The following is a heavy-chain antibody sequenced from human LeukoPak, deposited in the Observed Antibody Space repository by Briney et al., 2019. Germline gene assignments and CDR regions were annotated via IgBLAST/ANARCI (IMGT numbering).Heavy chain of an antibody. Sequence: SVKVSCKASGGTFSSCAISWVRQAPGQGLEWMGGIIPIFGTANYAQKFQGRVTITADESTSTAYMELSSLRSEDTAVYYCARERYDSSGYYSLDYWGQGTLVTVSS. V-gene: IGHV1-69*13. J-gene: IGHJ4*02. CDR1: GGTFSSCA. CDR3: ARERYDSSGYYSLDY. D-gene: IGHD3-22*01. CDR2: IIPIFGTA.